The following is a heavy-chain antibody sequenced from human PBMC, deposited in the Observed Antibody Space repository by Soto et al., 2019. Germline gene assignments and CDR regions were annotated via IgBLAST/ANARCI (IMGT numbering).Heavy chain of an antibody. CDR1: GYSFSNSW. Sequence: VESLKISCKGSGYSFSNSWICWVRQMPVEGLEWMGIIHPGDSDTRYSPSFQGQVTISADKSINTAYLQWRSLKASDTAIYYCARPHGLTTVVTPAAFDIWGQGTMVTVSS. J-gene: IGHJ3*02. V-gene: IGHV5-51*01. CDR2: IHPGDSDT. D-gene: IGHD4-17*01. CDR3: ARPHGLTTVVTPAAFDI.